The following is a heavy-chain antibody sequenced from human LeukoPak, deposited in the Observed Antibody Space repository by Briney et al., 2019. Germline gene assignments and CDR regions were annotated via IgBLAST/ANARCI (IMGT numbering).Heavy chain of an antibody. V-gene: IGHV1-46*01. CDR2: TNPSGGSI. CDR1: GYTFTNYY. J-gene: IGHJ4*02. D-gene: IGHD5-24*01. Sequence: ASVKVSCKTSGYTFTNYYMHWVRQAPGQGLEWMGITNPSGGSIRYAQKFQGRVTMTRDMSTSTVHMELSSLRSEDTAVYYCARDTVEMPTKMPLYYFDYWGQGTLVTVSS. CDR3: ARDTVEMPTKMPLYYFDY.